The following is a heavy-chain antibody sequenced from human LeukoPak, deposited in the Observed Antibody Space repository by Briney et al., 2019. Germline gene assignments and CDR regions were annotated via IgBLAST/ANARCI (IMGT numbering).Heavy chain of an antibody. V-gene: IGHV1-18*01. CDR1: GYTFTNYG. CDR2: ISAYNGNT. D-gene: IGHD3-10*01. J-gene: IGHJ3*01. CDR3: ARSSRPFGELYDAFDF. Sequence: SVNVSRKSSGYTFTNYGITWVPQAPGQGLEWMGWISAYNGNTNYAQKIQGRVPMTRDTSTTTAYMELRSLRSDDTAFYYCARSSRPFGELYDAFDFWGQGTMVTVSS.